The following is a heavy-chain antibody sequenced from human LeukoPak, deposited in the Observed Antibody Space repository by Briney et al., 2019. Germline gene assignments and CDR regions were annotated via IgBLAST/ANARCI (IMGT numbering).Heavy chain of an antibody. CDR1: GGSFSGYY. D-gene: IGHD1-26*01. J-gene: IGHJ4*02. CDR3: TKHKWEDDY. Sequence: PSETLSLTCAVYGGSFSGYYWSWVRQAPGKGLEWVSTITSNGDSTQYADSAKGRFTISRDNSKNTLFLQMNSLRAEDTATYYCTKHKWEDDYWGQGTLVTVSS. V-gene: IGHV3-23*01. CDR2: ITSNGDST.